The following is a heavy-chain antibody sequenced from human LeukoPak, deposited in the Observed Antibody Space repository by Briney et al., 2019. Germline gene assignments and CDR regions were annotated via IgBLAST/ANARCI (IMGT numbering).Heavy chain of an antibody. CDR3: ARDWDYGGIDY. J-gene: IGHJ4*02. D-gene: IGHD4-23*01. V-gene: IGHV3-30-3*01. CDR2: ISYDGSNK. Sequence: GGSLRLSCAASGFTFSSYAMHWVRQAPGKGLEWVAVISYDGSNKYYADSVKGRFTISRDNSKNTLYLQMNSLRAEDTAVYYCARDWDYGGIDYWGQGTLVTVSS. CDR1: GFTFSSYA.